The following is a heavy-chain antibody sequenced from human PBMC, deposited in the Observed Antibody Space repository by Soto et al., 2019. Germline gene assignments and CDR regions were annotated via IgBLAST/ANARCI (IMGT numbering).Heavy chain of an antibody. CDR3: ARDSGIAVAGPSRNRDAFDI. CDR2: ISSSSSTI. CDR1: GFTFSSYS. J-gene: IGHJ3*02. Sequence: GGSLRLSCAASGFTFSSYSMNWVRQAPGKGLEWVSYISSSSSTIYYADSVKGRFTISRDNAKNSLYLQMNSLRAEDTAVYYCARDSGIAVAGPSRNRDAFDIWGQGTMVTVSS. V-gene: IGHV3-48*01. D-gene: IGHD6-19*01.